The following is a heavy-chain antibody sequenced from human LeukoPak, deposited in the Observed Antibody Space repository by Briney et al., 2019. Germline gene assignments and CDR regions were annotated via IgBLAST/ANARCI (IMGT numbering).Heavy chain of an antibody. J-gene: IGHJ3*02. V-gene: IGHV4-39*01. CDR2: IYYSEST. CDR1: GGSISSSRYY. D-gene: IGHD6-13*01. Sequence: SETLSLTCTVSGGSISSSRYYWGWIRHPPGKGLEWIGNIYYSESTYYNPSLKSRVTISVDTSKNQFSLKLSSVTAADTAVYYCARRGSSWPRAFDIWGQGTMVTVSS. CDR3: ARRGSSWPRAFDI.